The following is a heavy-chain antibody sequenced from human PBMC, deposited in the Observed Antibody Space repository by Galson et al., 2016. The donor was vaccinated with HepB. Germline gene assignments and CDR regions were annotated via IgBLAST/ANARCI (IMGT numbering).Heavy chain of an antibody. CDR1: GFTFSNYW. Sequence: SLRLSCAASGFTFSNYWMSWVRQPPGKGLEWVGNIKRDGSEKYYVDSVKGRFTISRDNAKKSLYLQMNSLRAEDTAVYYGARDGSGWLFDSWGQGTLVTVSS. D-gene: IGHD6-19*01. CDR3: ARDGSGWLFDS. V-gene: IGHV3-7*01. J-gene: IGHJ4*02. CDR2: IKRDGSEK.